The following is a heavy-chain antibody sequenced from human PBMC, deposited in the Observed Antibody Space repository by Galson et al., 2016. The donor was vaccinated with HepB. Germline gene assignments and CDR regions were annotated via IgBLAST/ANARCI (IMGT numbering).Heavy chain of an antibody. CDR1: GFTFSNYA. CDR2: IWYDGSNK. V-gene: IGHV3-33*01. J-gene: IGHJ6*02. Sequence: LRLSCAASGFTFSNYAMHWVRQAPGMGLEWVALIWYDGSNKYYADSVKGRFTISRDNSKYTLYLQMNSLRAEDTAVYFCARPIRPYYYYFVMDVWGQGTTVTVSS. CDR3: ARPIRPYYYYFVMDV.